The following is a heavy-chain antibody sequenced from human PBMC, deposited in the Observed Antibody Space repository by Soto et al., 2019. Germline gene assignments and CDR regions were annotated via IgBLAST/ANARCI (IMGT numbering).Heavy chain of an antibody. V-gene: IGHV3-30*18. D-gene: IGHD3-9*01. CDR3: AKGKLRYFDWSKIDYYYYYGMDV. CDR1: GFTFSSYG. J-gene: IGHJ6*02. CDR2: ISYDGSNK. Sequence: PGGSLRLSCAASGFTFSSYGMHWVRQAPGKGLEWVAVISYDGSNKYYADSVKGRFTISRDNSKNTLYLQMNSLRAEDTAVYYCAKGKLRYFDWSKIDYYYYYGMDVWGQGTTVAVSS.